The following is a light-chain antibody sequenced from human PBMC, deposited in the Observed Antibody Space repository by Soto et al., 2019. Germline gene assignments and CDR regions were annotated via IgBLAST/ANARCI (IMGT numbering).Light chain of an antibody. Sequence: EVVMTQSPATLSVSPGERATLSCRASQSVSSSLAWYQQKPGQAPRLLIYDASARATGIPARFGGSGSGTEVTLTLSNLKSEDFAVYYCQQYNNWIPVTFGQGDKVDIE. V-gene: IGKV3-15*01. CDR1: QSVSSS. J-gene: IGKJ1*01. CDR3: QQYNNWIPVT. CDR2: DAS.